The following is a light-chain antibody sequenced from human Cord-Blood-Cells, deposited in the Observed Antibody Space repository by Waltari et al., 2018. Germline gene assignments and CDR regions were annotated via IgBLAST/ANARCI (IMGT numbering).Light chain of an antibody. V-gene: IGKV4-1*01. CDR1: QSVLYSSNNTHY. J-gene: IGKJ1*01. CDR2: WAS. Sequence: DIVMTQSPDSLAVSLGERATINCKSSQSVLYSSNNTHYLAWYQQKPGQPPKLLIYWASTRGSGVPDRFSGSGSGTEFTLTISSLQAEDVAVYYCQQYYSTPWTFGQGTKVEIK. CDR3: QQYYSTPWT.